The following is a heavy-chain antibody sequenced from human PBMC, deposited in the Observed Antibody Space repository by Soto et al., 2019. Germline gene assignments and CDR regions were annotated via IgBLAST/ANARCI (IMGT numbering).Heavy chain of an antibody. CDR1: GFTFSSYA. CDR3: AKNPFVDYVCGTSARIDF. Sequence: PGGSLRLSCAASGFTFSSYAMSWVRQAPGKGLEWVSAISGSGGSTYYADSVKGRFTISRDNSKNTLYLQMNSLRAEDTAVYYCAKNPFVDYVCGTSARIDFWAQGSLVPVAS. J-gene: IGHJ4*02. CDR2: ISGSGGST. V-gene: IGHV3-23*01. D-gene: IGHD3-16*01.